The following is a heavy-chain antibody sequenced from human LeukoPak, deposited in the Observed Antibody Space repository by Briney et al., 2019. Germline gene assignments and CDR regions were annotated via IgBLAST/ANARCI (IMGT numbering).Heavy chain of an antibody. CDR1: GGSISSYY. CDR3: AGHDGISWYDY. CDR2: IYYSGST. D-gene: IGHD6-13*01. V-gene: IGHV4-59*08. Sequence: SETLSLTCTVSGGSISSYYWSWIRQPPGKGLERIRYIYYSGSTNYNPSLKSRVTISVDTSKNQFSLKLSSVTAADTAVYYCAGHDGISWYDYWGQGTLVTVSS. J-gene: IGHJ4*02.